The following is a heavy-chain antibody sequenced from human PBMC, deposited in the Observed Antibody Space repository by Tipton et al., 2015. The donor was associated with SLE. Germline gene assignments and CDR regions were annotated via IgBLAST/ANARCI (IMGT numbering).Heavy chain of an antibody. V-gene: IGHV3-23*01. CDR3: AKAPPEACFDY. Sequence: GSLRLSCAASGFTFHNYAMTWVRQAPGKGLEWVSGISGSGDTTYHADSVKGRFTISRDNSKNTLYLQMNSLRAEDTAVYYCAKAPPEACFDYWGQGTLVTVSS. J-gene: IGHJ4*02. CDR1: GFTFHNYA. CDR2: ISGSGDTT.